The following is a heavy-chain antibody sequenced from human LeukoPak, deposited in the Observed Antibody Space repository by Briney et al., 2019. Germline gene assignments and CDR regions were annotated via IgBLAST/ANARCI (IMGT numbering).Heavy chain of an antibody. CDR3: AARPTSAAVAPSDF. V-gene: IGHV3-23*01. CDR2: ISGSGDGT. CDR1: GFTFNNFG. J-gene: IGHJ4*02. D-gene: IGHD6-19*01. Sequence: GGSLRLSCAASGFTFNNFGMHWVRQAPGKGLEWVSAISGSGDGTYYADSVKGRFTISRDNSKSMLYLEMNSLRAEDTATYYCAARPTSAAVAPSDFWGQGTLVTVSS.